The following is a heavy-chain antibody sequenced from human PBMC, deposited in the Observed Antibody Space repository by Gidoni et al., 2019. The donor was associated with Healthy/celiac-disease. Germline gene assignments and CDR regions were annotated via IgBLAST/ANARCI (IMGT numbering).Heavy chain of an antibody. D-gene: IGHD6-13*01. Sequence: QLQLQESGPGLVKPSETLSLTCTVSGGSISSSSYYWGWIRQPPGKGLECIGSIYYSGSTYYNPSLKSRVTISVDTSKNQFSLKLSSVTAADTAVYYCARAAYSSSWYTRALEYYYHYGMDVWGQGTTVTVSS. CDR3: ARAAYSSSWYTRALEYYYHYGMDV. CDR2: IYYSGST. J-gene: IGHJ6*02. V-gene: IGHV4-39*07. CDR1: GGSISSSSYY.